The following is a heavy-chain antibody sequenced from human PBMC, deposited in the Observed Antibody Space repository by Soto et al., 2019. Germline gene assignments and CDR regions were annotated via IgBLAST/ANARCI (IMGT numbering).Heavy chain of an antibody. CDR3: ARQYGGGGNFDY. V-gene: IGHV3-13*04. Sequence: GGSMRLSCSACVFTFSSYDVDGVRQATGKGLEWVSAIDSAGDTYYPGSVKGRFTISRENAKNSLYLQMNYLRAGDTAVYYCARQYGGGGNFDYCGQGTPVTVSS. J-gene: IGHJ4*02. CDR2: IDSAGDT. CDR1: VFTFSSYD. D-gene: IGHD2-15*01.